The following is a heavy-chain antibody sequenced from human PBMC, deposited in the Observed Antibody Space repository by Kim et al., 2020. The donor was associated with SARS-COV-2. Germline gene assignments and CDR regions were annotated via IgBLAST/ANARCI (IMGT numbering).Heavy chain of an antibody. V-gene: IGHV4-34*01. J-gene: IGHJ6*02. D-gene: IGHD6-6*01. Sequence: SRVTISVDTSKNQFSLKLSSVTAADTAVYYCARGRRRSSSGYYYYYGMDVWGQGTTVTVSS. CDR3: ARGRRRSSSGYYYYYGMDV.